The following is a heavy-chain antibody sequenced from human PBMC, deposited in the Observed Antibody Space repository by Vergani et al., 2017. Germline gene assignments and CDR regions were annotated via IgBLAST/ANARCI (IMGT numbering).Heavy chain of an antibody. CDR1: GYSFSSYD. CDR2: INPNSGGT. J-gene: IGHJ4*02. Sequence: QVQLVQSGAEVKKPGASVKVSCRASGYSFSSYDISWVRQATGQGLEWMGWINPNSGGTNYAQKFQGRVTMTRDTSTSTVYMELSSLRSEDTAVYYCARGQWLPTLSFDYWGQGTLVTVSS. V-gene: IGHV1-2*02. D-gene: IGHD6-19*01. CDR3: ARGQWLPTLSFDY.